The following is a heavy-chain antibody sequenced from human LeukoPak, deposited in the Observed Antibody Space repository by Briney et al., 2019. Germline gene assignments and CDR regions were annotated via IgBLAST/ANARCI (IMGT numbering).Heavy chain of an antibody. CDR2: IYSDSGDT. Sequence: ASVKVSCKASGYTFTGFYIHWVRQAPGQGLEWMGWIYSDSGDTNYAQKFQGCVTMTRDTSISTAYMELSRLTSDDTAVYYCARSAGSAFFDYWGQGTLVTVSS. CDR3: ARSAGSAFFDY. J-gene: IGHJ4*02. V-gene: IGHV1-2*04. CDR1: GYTFTGFY. D-gene: IGHD2-15*01.